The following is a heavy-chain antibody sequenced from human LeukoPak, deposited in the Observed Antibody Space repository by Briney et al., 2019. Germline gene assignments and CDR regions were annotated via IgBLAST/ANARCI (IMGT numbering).Heavy chain of an antibody. CDR3: TTPLVAAPLDYFDY. Sequence: GGSLRLSCAASGFTFSNAWMSWVRQASGKGLEWVGRIKSKTDGGTTDYAAPVKGRFTISRDDSKNTLYLQMNSLKTEDTAVYYCTTPLVAAPLDYFDYWGQGTLVTVSS. CDR2: IKSKTDGGTT. V-gene: IGHV3-15*01. CDR1: GFTFSNAW. J-gene: IGHJ4*02. D-gene: IGHD5-12*01.